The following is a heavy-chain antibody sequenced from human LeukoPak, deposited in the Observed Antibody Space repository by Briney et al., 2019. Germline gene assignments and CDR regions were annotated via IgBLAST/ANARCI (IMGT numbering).Heavy chain of an antibody. V-gene: IGHV4-4*07. D-gene: IGHD3-22*01. CDR2: LYPGVGT. J-gene: IGHJ6*03. Sequence: SETLSLTCTVSGGPIFSYYWSWIRHTAGKGLEWIGRLYPGVGTDYNPSLKSRVTMSVDTSKKQFALKLSAVTAADTAVYYCARLKFYDSTGYSPGHYMDVWGKGTTVTVSS. CDR3: ARLKFYDSTGYSPGHYMDV. CDR1: GGPIFSYY.